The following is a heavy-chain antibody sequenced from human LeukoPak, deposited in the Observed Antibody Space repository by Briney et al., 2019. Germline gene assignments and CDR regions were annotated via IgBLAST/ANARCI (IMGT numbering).Heavy chain of an antibody. D-gene: IGHD6-13*01. CDR3: ARVHHSSSWGTDDC. CDR2: ISTSSSYI. J-gene: IGHJ4*02. Sequence: GGSLRLSCAASGFTFSSYSMNWVRQAPGKGLEWVSSISTSSSYIHYADSVKGRITISRDNAKNSLYLHMNSLRAEDTAVYYCARVHHSSSWGTDDCWGQGTQVTVSS. CDR1: GFTFSSYS. V-gene: IGHV3-21*01.